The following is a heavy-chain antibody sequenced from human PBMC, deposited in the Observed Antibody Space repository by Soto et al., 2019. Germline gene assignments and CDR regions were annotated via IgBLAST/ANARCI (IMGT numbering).Heavy chain of an antibody. CDR3: AKKKEDIVVVVAVAHDH. D-gene: IGHD2-15*01. Sequence: EVQLLESGGGLVQPGGSLRLSCAASGFIFGDHAMSWVRQAPGRGLEWVSDISASGGATHYADSVRGRFTTSRDNSNNPVYLQMNTLRAEDTAIYYCAKKKEDIVVVVAVAHDHWGQGTLVTVSS. V-gene: IGHV3-23*01. J-gene: IGHJ4*02. CDR1: GFIFGDHA. CDR2: ISASGGAT.